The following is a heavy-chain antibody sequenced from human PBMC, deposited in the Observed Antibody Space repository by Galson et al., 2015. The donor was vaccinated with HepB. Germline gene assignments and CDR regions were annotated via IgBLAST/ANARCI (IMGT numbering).Heavy chain of an antibody. Sequence: TLSLTCTVSGGSISSGGYYWSWIRQHPGEGLEWIGYIYYSGSTYYNPSLKSRVTISVDTSKNQFSLKLSSVTAADTAVYYCARWGSSSRSYWYFDLWGRGTLVTVSS. J-gene: IGHJ2*01. CDR2: IYYSGST. D-gene: IGHD6-6*01. V-gene: IGHV4-31*03. CDR1: GGSISSGGYY. CDR3: ARWGSSSRSYWYFDL.